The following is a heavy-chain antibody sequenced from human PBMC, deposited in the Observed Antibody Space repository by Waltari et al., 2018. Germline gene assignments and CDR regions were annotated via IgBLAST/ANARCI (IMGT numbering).Heavy chain of an antibody. CDR3: ARVPYYINIWFDS. CDR1: GFNFNTFG. J-gene: IGHJ5*01. V-gene: IGHV3-7*01. D-gene: IGHD3-22*01. Sequence: EVQLVESGGGLVQPGGSLRLSCGASGFNFNTFGMSWIRQAPGKGLEWVASINQDGSDRRYVDSVKDRFTISRDNARNSLFLQMNSLTAEDTAMYYCARVPYYINIWFDSWGQGTLVTVSS. CDR2: INQDGSDR.